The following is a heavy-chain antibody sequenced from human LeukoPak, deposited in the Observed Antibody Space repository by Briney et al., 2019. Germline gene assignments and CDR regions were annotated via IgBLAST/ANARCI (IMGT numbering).Heavy chain of an antibody. CDR3: ARGTRYYYYYYYMDV. CDR2: IYYSGST. CDR1: GGSISSHY. D-gene: IGHD1-14*01. J-gene: IGHJ6*03. V-gene: IGHV4-59*11. Sequence: SETLSLTCTVSGGSISSHYWSWIRQPPGKGLDWLGYIYYSGSTNYNPSLKSRVTISVDTSKNQFSLKLSSVTAADTAVYYCARGTRYYYYYYYMDVWGKGTTVTVSS.